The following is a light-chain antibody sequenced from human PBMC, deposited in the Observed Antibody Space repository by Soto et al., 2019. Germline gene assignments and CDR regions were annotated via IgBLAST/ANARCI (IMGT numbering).Light chain of an antibody. CDR1: QYIDY. V-gene: IGKV3-20*01. J-gene: IGKJ4*01. Sequence: EIVLTQSPDTLSLSPGERTTLSCRASQYIDYLAWYQHRRGQAPRLLLSGASTRAPGIPARFSGSGSGTDFTLTISRLEPDDFAVYYCQQYATLPLTFGGGTKVE. CDR3: QQYATLPLT. CDR2: GAS.